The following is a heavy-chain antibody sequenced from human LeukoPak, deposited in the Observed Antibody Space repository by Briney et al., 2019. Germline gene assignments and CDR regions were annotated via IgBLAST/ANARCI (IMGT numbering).Heavy chain of an antibody. V-gene: IGHV4-34*01. D-gene: IGHD3-9*01. CDR1: GGSFSGYY. CDR2: INHSGST. J-gene: IGHJ4*02. CDR3: ASIFKKRDILNGYRDY. Sequence: SETLSLTCAVYGGSFSGYYWSWIRQPPGKGLEWIGEINHSGSTNYNPSLKSRVTISVDTSKNQFSLKLSSVTAADTAVYYCASIFKKRDILNGYRDYWGQGTLVTVSS.